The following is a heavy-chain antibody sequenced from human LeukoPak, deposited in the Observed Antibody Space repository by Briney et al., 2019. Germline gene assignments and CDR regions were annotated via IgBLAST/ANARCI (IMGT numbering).Heavy chain of an antibody. D-gene: IGHD3-22*01. J-gene: IGHJ3*02. Sequence: PGGSLRLSCAASGFTFSSYWMSWVRQAPGKGLEWIGSICYTGTTYYNPSLKSRVSIFVDTSKNQFSLRLTSVNAADTAVYYCARVFRVSYYDSSGKGAFDIWGQGTMVTVSS. V-gene: IGHV4-39*07. CDR1: GFTFSSYW. CDR2: ICYTGTT. CDR3: ARVFRVSYYDSSGKGAFDI.